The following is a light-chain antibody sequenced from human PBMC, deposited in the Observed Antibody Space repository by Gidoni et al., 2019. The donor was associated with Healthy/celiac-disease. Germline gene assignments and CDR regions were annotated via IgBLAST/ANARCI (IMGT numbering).Light chain of an antibody. CDR1: SSDVGGYNY. Sequence: QSALTQPRSVSGSRGQSVTISCTGTSSDVGGYNYVSCYQQHPGKAPKLMIYDVSKRPSGVPDRFSGSKSGNTASLTISGLQAEDEADYYCCSYAGSYTLVFGGGTKLTVL. CDR3: CSYAGSYTLV. J-gene: IGLJ2*01. CDR2: DVS. V-gene: IGLV2-11*01.